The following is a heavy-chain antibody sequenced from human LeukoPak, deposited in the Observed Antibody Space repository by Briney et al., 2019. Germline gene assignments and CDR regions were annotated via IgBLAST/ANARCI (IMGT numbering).Heavy chain of an antibody. V-gene: IGHV6-1*01. CDR3: ARERVTHFFES. CDR1: GDSVSSKNVA. CDR2: TYYRSKWYG. D-gene: IGHD1-14*01. J-gene: IGHJ4*02. Sequence: SQTLSLTFAISGDSVSSKNVAWNWIRQSPSRGLEWLGRTYYRSKWYGDYAVSVRGRISINPDTSKNQFSLQLNSVTPEDTAVYYCARERVTHFFESWGQGTLVTVYS.